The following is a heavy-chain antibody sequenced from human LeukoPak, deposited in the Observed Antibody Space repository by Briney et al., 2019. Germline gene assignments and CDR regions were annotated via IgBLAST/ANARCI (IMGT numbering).Heavy chain of an antibody. J-gene: IGHJ2*01. V-gene: IGHV1-2*04. CDR2: INPNSGGT. D-gene: IGHD3-10*01. Sequence: GASVKVSCKTSGYTFTGYYMHWVRQAPGQGLEWIGWINPNSGGTNYAQKFQGWVTMTRDTSISTAYMELSRLRSDDTAVYYCARDRGPRYPASYWYFDLWGRGTLVTVSS. CDR1: GYTFTGYY. CDR3: ARDRGPRYPASYWYFDL.